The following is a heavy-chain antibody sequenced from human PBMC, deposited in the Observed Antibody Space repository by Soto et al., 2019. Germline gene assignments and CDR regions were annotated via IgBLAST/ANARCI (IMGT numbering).Heavy chain of an antibody. CDR1: GYTFTTNS. J-gene: IGHJ4*02. CDR2: IIPVVGTT. D-gene: IGHD2-8*01. CDR3: ARGLLYATTYFDY. V-gene: IGHV1-69*06. Sequence: QVQLVQSGAEVKKPGSSVKVSCTASGYTFTTNSLNWVRQAPGQGLEWMGGIIPVVGTTKYAQKYQDRVTITEDKSTNTAYMELSSLRSDDTAVYYCARGLLYATTYFDYWGQGTPVTVSS.